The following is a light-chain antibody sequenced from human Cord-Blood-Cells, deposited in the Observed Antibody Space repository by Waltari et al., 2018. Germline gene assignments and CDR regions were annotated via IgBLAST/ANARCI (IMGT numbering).Light chain of an antibody. Sequence: DIVMTQSPDSLAVSLGERATINCKFSQGVLYSSNNKNYLAWYQQKPGQPPKLLIYWASTRESGVPDRFSGSGSGTDFTLTISSLQAEDVAVYYCQQYYSTPPSYTFGQGTKLEIK. CDR3: QQYYSTPPSYT. V-gene: IGKV4-1*01. J-gene: IGKJ2*01. CDR1: QGVLYSSNNKNY. CDR2: WAS.